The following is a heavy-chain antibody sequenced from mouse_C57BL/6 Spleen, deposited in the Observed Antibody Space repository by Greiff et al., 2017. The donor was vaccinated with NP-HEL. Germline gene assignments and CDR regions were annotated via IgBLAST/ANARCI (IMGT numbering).Heavy chain of an antibody. J-gene: IGHJ2*01. CDR1: GYTFTSYW. CDR3: ARSYYYGSSYEYFDY. D-gene: IGHD1-1*01. V-gene: IGHV1-64*01. CDR2: IHPNSGST. Sequence: VQLQQPGAELVKPGASVKLSCKASGYTFTSYWMHWVKQRPGQGLEWIGMIHPNSGSTNYNEKFKSKATLTVDKSSSTAYMQLSSLTSEDSAVYYCARSYYYGSSYEYFDYWGQGTTLTVSS.